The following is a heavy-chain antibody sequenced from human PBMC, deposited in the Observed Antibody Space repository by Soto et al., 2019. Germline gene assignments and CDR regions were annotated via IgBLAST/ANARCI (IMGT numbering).Heavy chain of an antibody. D-gene: IGHD4-17*01. CDR3: ARAGHGDYWALNGMDV. Sequence: QVQLVQSGAEVKKPGASVKVSCKASGYTFTSYDINWVRQATGQGLEWMGWMNPNSGNTGYAQKFQGRVTMARNTSISTAYMELSSLRSEDTAVYYCARAGHGDYWALNGMDVWGQGTTVTVSS. CDR2: MNPNSGNT. CDR1: GYTFTSYD. J-gene: IGHJ6*02. V-gene: IGHV1-8*01.